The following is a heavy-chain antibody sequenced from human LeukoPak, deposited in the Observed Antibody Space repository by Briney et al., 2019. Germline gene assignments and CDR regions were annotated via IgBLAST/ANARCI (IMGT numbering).Heavy chain of an antibody. CDR1: GFTFSSYA. CDR2: ISGSGGST. V-gene: IGHV3-23*01. Sequence: GGSLRLSCAASGFTFSSYAMSWVRQAPGKGLEWVSAISGSGGSTYCADSVKGRFTISRDNSKNTLYLQMNSLRAEDTAVYYCAKNLYYDILADWGQGTLVTVSS. D-gene: IGHD3-9*01. CDR3: AKNLYYDILAD. J-gene: IGHJ4*02.